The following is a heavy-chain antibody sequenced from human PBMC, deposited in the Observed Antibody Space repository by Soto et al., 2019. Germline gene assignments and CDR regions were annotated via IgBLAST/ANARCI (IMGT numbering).Heavy chain of an antibody. CDR1: GGSFSGYY. CDR2: INHSGST. Sequence: PSETLSLTCAVYGGSFSGYYWSWIRQPPGKGLEWIGEINHSGSTNYNPSLKSRVTISVDTSKNQFSLKLSSVTAADTAVYYCKGDSSGYFFDYWGQGTLVTVSS. CDR3: KGDSSGYFFDY. J-gene: IGHJ4*02. V-gene: IGHV4-34*01. D-gene: IGHD3-22*01.